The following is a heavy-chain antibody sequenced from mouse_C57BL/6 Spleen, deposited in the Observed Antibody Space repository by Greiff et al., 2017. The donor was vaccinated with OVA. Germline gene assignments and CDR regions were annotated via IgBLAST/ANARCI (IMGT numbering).Heavy chain of an antibody. D-gene: IGHD1-1*01. CDR3: ARPGILTTVVANWYFDV. Sequence: DVMLVESGGGLVKPGGSLKLSCAASGFTFSDYGMHWVRQAPEKGLEWVAYISSGSSTIYYADTEKGRFTISRDNAKNTLFLQRTSLRSEDTAMYYCARPGILTTVVANWYFDVWGTGTTVTFSS. CDR1: GFTFSDYG. CDR2: ISSGSSTI. J-gene: IGHJ1*03. V-gene: IGHV5-17*01.